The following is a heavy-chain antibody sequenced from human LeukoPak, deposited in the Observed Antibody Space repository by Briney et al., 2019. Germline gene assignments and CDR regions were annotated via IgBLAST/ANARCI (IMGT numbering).Heavy chain of an antibody. CDR1: GFTFSSYS. Sequence: AGGSLRLSCAASGFTFSSYSMNWVRQAPGKGLEWISYISETSSFMYYADSVKGRFTISRDNAKNSLYLQMNSLRAEDTAVYYCARDFGQWQLNGGYYFDYWGQGTLVTVSS. J-gene: IGHJ4*02. CDR3: ARDFGQWQLNGGYYFDY. V-gene: IGHV3-21*05. D-gene: IGHD1-26*01. CDR2: ISETSSFM.